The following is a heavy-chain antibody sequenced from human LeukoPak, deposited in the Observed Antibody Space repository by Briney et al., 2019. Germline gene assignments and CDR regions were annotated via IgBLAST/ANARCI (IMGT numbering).Heavy chain of an antibody. J-gene: IGHJ4*02. Sequence: WASVKVSCKVSGYTLTELSMHWVRQAPGKGLEWMGGFDPEDGETIYAQKFQGRITMTEDTSTDTAYMELSSLRSEDTAVYYCAASDYGEFSSWGQGTLVTVSS. CDR2: FDPEDGET. V-gene: IGHV1-24*01. CDR1: GYTLTELS. D-gene: IGHD4-17*01. CDR3: AASDYGEFSS.